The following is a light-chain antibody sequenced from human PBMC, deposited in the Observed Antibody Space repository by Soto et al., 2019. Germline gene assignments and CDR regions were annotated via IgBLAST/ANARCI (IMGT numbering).Light chain of an antibody. Sequence: EIVLTQSPATLSLSPGERATLSCRASQSVSSYLAWYQQKPGQAPRLLIYDASNRATGIPARFSGSGSGTDFTLNISSLEAEDFAVYYCQQRSNWPYTFGQGTKLEIK. CDR3: QQRSNWPYT. V-gene: IGKV3-11*01. J-gene: IGKJ2*01. CDR1: QSVSSY. CDR2: DAS.